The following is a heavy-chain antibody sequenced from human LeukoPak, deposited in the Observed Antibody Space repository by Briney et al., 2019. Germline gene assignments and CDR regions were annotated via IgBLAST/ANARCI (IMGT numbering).Heavy chain of an antibody. CDR3: ASHSSSWYGFDY. Sequence: GGFLRLSCAASGXTVSSNHMSWVRQAPGKGLEWVSVIYSGGSTYYADSVKGRFTISRDNSKNTLYLQMNSLRAEDTAVYYCASHSSSWYGFDYWGQGTLVTVSS. J-gene: IGHJ4*02. CDR1: GXTVSSNH. CDR2: IYSGGST. D-gene: IGHD6-13*01. V-gene: IGHV3-53*01.